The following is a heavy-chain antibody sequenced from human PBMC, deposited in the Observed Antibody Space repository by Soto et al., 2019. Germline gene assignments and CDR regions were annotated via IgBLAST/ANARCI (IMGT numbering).Heavy chain of an antibody. CDR1: GGTFSSYA. J-gene: IGHJ4*02. CDR3: ARGGEDIVAPPANY. V-gene: IGHV1-69*12. Sequence: QVQLVQSGAEVKKPGSSVKVSCKASGGTFSSYAISWVRQAPGQGLEWMGGIIPIFGTANYAQKFQGRVTITADESTRTAYMELSSLRSEDTAVYYCARGGEDIVAPPANYWGQGTLVTVSS. CDR2: IIPIFGTA. D-gene: IGHD5-12*01.